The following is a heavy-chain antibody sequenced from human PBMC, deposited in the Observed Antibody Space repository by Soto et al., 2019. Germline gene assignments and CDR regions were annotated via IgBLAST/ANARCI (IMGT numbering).Heavy chain of an antibody. CDR2: VSAYNRNT. V-gene: IGHV1-18*04. D-gene: IGHD1-26*01. CDR3: ERERQWEPLPS. J-gene: IGHJ5*02. CDR1: GYTFSNYG. Sequence: QVRLEQSGPEVKKPGASMKVSCKASGYTFSNYGITWVRQAPGQGLEWMGWVSAYNRNTNYAQKFEDRVTMTTDTSTGTGYMELRSLRSDDTAVYFCERERQWEPLPSWGQGTPVTVSS.